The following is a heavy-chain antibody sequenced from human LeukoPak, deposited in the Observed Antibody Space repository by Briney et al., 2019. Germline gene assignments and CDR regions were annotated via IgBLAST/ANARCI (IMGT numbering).Heavy chain of an antibody. V-gene: IGHV6-1*01. CDR1: GDSLSSNSAA. J-gene: IGHJ4*02. CDR3: AREGDEGYLFDY. Sequence: SQTLSLTCAFSGDSLSSNSAAWRWIRQSPSRGLEWLGRTYYRSKWYNDYAVSVKSRITNNPDTSKNQFSLQLNSVTPEDTAVYYCAREGDEGYLFDYWGQGTLVTVSS. D-gene: IGHD5-24*01. CDR2: TYYRSKWYN.